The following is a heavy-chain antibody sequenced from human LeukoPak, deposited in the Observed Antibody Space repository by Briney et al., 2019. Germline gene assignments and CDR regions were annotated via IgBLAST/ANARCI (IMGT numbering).Heavy chain of an antibody. Sequence: GGSLRLSCAASGFTFSSYSMNWVRQAPGKGLEWVSYISSTSSTIYYADSVKGRFTISRDNAKNSLYLQMDSLRAEDTAVYYCARAGLQQWLSFDNWGQGTLVTVSS. J-gene: IGHJ4*02. V-gene: IGHV3-48*01. CDR3: ARAGLQQWLSFDN. CDR1: GFTFSSYS. D-gene: IGHD6-19*01. CDR2: ISSTSSTI.